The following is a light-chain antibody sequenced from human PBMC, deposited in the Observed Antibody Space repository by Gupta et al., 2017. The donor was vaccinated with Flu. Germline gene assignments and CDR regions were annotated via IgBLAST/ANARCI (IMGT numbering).Light chain of an antibody. V-gene: IGKV2-28*01. CDR2: LGS. CDR3: KQDRQPFT. J-gene: IGKJ2*01. CDR1: QSLLHSNGYNY. Sequence: DIVMTQSPLSLPVTPGEPASISCRSSQSLLHSNGYNYLDWYLQKPGQSPQLLIYLGSNRASGVPDRFSGSGEGKDFTLKSSRGEDEDVGFYYGKQDRQPFTFGQGTKVEIK.